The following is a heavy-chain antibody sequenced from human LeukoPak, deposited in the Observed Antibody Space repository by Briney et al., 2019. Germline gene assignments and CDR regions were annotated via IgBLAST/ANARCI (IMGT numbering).Heavy chain of an antibody. J-gene: IGHJ4*02. CDR3: TREGVPWDYDFWSGYSYSGY. Sequence: PGGSLRLSCAASGFTFSSYWMSWVRQAPGKGLEWVGFIRSKAYGGTTEYAASVKGRFTISRDDSKSIAYLQMNSLKTEDTAVYYCTREGVPWDYDFWSGYSYSGYWGQGTLVTVSS. CDR1: GFTFSSYW. CDR2: IRSKAYGGTT. V-gene: IGHV3-49*04. D-gene: IGHD3-3*01.